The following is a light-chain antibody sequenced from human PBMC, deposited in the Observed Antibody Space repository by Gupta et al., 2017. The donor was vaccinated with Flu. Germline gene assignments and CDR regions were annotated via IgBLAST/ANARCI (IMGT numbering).Light chain of an antibody. J-gene: IGKJ1*01. CDR2: GAS. V-gene: IGKV3-20*01. CDR3: QQYGSSPPWT. CDR1: QSVRSY. Sequence: GTLALSPGEGATLSGRASQSVRSYLAWYQQKPGQAPRLLIYGASSRATGIADRFSGSGYGTELTLTISRREPEEFAVYYCQQYGSSPPWTFGQGTKVEIK.